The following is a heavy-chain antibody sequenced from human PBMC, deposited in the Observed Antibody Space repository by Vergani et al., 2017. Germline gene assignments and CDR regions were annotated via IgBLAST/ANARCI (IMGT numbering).Heavy chain of an antibody. Sequence: VQLVESGGGVVQPGRSLRLSCAASGFTFSSYAMHWVRQAPGKGLEWVAVIWYDGSNKYYADSVKGRFTISRDNSKNTLYLQMNSLRAEDTAVYYCARGTPPDSSGYYRDHDAFDIWGQGTMVTVSS. J-gene: IGHJ3*02. V-gene: IGHV3-33*08. CDR2: IWYDGSNK. CDR3: ARGTPPDSSGYYRDHDAFDI. CDR1: GFTFSSYA. D-gene: IGHD3-22*01.